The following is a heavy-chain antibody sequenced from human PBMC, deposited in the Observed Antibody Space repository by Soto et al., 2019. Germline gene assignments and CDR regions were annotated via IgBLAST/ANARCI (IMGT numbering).Heavy chain of an antibody. CDR3: ARDRYFYGSRGYYRTLDS. CDR2: IFHTGIT. CDR1: GGSFSNDY. V-gene: IGHV4-59*01. Sequence: PSETLSLTCFISGGSFSNDYWTWIRQSPGKGLEWIGYIFHTGITDYNPSVKSRVTISIDKSRNLFSLNLTSVTAADTAVYYCARDRYFYGSRGYYRTLDSWGQGTLVTVS. D-gene: IGHD3-22*01. J-gene: IGHJ5*01.